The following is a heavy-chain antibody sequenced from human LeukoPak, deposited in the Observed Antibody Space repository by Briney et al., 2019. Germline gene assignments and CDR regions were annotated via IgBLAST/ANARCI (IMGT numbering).Heavy chain of an antibody. V-gene: IGHV4-59*01. J-gene: IGHJ6*02. D-gene: IGHD3-16*01. CDR2: IYYSGST. Sequence: SETLSLTCAVYGGSFSGYYWSWIRQPPGKGLEWIGYIYYSGSTNYNPSLKSRVTISVDTSKNQFSLKLSSVTAADTAVYYCARAPVSRGYYYGMDVWGQGTTVTVSS. CDR1: GGSFSGYY. CDR3: ARAPVSRGYYYGMDV.